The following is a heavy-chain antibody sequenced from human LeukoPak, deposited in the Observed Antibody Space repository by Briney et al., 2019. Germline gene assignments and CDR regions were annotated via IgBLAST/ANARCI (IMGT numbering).Heavy chain of an antibody. CDR1: GFIFSNAW. CDR3: TTDWYSSSVIGFDP. V-gene: IGHV3-15*01. J-gene: IGHJ5*02. CDR2: IKSKTDGGTT. Sequence: GGSLRLSCAASGFIFSNAWTSWVRQAPGKGLEWVGRIKSKTDGGTTDYAAPVKGRFTISRDDSKNTLYLQMNSLKTEDTAVYYCTTDWYSSSVIGFDPWGQGTLVTVSS. D-gene: IGHD6-13*01.